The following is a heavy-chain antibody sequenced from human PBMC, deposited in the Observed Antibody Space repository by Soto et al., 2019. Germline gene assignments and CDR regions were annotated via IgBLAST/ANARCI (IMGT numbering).Heavy chain of an antibody. CDR1: GFTFSSYS. CDR3: ARQLGYCSSTSCYLGVDYYYGMDV. D-gene: IGHD2-2*01. CDR2: ISSSSSYI. J-gene: IGHJ6*02. Sequence: LRLSCAASGFTFSSYSMNWVRQAPGKGLEWVSSISSSSSYIYYADSVKGRFTISRDNAKNSLYLQMNSLRAEDTAVYYCARQLGYCSSTSCYLGVDYYYGMDVWGQGTTVTVSS. V-gene: IGHV3-21*01.